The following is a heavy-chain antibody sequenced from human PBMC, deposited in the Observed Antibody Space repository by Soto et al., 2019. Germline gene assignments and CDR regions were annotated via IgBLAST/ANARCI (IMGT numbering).Heavy chain of an antibody. CDR2: IVGGSGNT. D-gene: IGHD1-26*01. CDR1: GFTFSTSA. CDR3: AARRSGLYAMDV. J-gene: IGHJ6*02. Sequence: SVKSCKASGFTFSTSAVQWVRQARGQRPEWMGWIVGGSGNTNYAQNSQERVIITRDMSTSTVYMELSSLRSDDTAVYFCAARRSGLYAMDVWGQGTTVTVSS. V-gene: IGHV1-58*01.